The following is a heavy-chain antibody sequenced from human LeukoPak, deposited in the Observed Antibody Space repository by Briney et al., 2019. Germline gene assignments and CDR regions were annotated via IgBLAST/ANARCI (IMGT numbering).Heavy chain of an antibody. CDR1: GFTFSSYA. V-gene: IGHV3-23*01. D-gene: IGHD5-18*01. J-gene: IGHJ5*02. CDR2: ISGSGGST. Sequence: PGGSLRLSCAASGFTFSSYAMSWVRQAPGKGLEWVSAISGSGGSTYYADSVKGRFTISRDNSKNTLYLQMNSLRAEDTAVYYCAEEIEGYSYVDWFDPWGQGTLVTVSS. CDR3: AEEIEGYSYVDWFDP.